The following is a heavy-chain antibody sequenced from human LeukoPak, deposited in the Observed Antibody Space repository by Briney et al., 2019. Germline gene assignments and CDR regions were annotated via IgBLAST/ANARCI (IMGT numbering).Heavy chain of an antibody. Sequence: PGGSLRLSCAASGFXFSSYWIHWVRQAPGKGLVWVSRIKSDGSTTTYADSVKGRVTISRDNAKNTLYLQMNSLRAEDTAVYYCARVVDTHFDYWGQGTLVTVSS. CDR1: GFXFSSYW. V-gene: IGHV3-74*01. CDR3: ARVVDTHFDY. CDR2: IKSDGSTT. J-gene: IGHJ4*02. D-gene: IGHD5-18*01.